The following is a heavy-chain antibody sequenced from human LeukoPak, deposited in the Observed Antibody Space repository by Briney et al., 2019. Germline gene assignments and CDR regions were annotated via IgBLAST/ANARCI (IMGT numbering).Heavy chain of an antibody. CDR1: GFTFSSYS. CDR2: ISSSSSYI. J-gene: IGHJ4*02. CDR3: AKSGYNRFDY. V-gene: IGHV3-21*04. D-gene: IGHD5-24*01. Sequence: PGGSLRLSRAASGFTFSSYSMNWVRQAPGKGLEWVSSISSSSSYIYYADSVKGRFTISRDNSKNTLYLQMNSLRAEDTAVYYCAKSGYNRFDYWGQGTLVTVSS.